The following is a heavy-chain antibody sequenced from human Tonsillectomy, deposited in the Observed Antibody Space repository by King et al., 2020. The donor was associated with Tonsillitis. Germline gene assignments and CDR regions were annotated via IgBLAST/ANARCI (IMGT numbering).Heavy chain of an antibody. Sequence: VQLVESGGGLVQPGGSLRLSCAASGFTFSSYDMHWVRQATGKGLEWVSAIGTAGDTYYPVSVKGRFTISRENAKNSLYLQMNSLRAGDTAVYYCARGSVPAADGAFDYWGQGTLVTVSS. D-gene: IGHD2-2*01. CDR3: ARGSVPAADGAFDY. CDR2: IGTAGDT. CDR1: GFTFSSYD. J-gene: IGHJ4*02. V-gene: IGHV3-13*01.